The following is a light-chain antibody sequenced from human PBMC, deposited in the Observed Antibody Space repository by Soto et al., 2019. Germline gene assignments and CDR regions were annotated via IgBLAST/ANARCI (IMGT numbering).Light chain of an antibody. J-gene: IGKJ1*01. V-gene: IGKV1-5*03. CDR1: QSISSW. Sequence: DIQMTQSPSTLSASVGDRVTITCRASQSISSWLAWYQQKPGKAPKLLIYKASSLESGVPSRFSGSGSGTEFPLTLSSLAPDDFATYYCQQYNSYSPWTFGQGTKVEIK. CDR3: QQYNSYSPWT. CDR2: KAS.